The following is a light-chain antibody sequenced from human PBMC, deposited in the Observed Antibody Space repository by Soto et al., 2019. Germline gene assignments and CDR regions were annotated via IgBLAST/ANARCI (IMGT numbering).Light chain of an antibody. Sequence: QSALTQPASVSGSPGQSITISCTGTSSDVGAYPYVSWYQQHPGNAPKLLIYEVSNRPSGVSDRFSGSRSGNTASLTISGLQAEDESDYYCSSYTSSSTWVFGGGTKLTVL. CDR3: SSYTSSSTWV. V-gene: IGLV2-14*01. CDR1: SSDVGAYPY. J-gene: IGLJ3*02. CDR2: EVS.